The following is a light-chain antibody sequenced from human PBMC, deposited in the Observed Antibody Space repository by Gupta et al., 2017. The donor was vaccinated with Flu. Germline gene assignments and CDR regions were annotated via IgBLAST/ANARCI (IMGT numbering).Light chain of an antibody. CDR3: QQDNSSPHT. CDR2: KAS. CDR1: QSVNSW. Sequence: SVGDRVTITCRASQSVNSWLAWYQQKPGKAPDLLIYKASSSVSGVPSRFSDSGSGTGFTLTISSLQPDDFATYYCQQDNSSPHTFGGGTRVEI. V-gene: IGKV1-5*03. J-gene: IGKJ4*01.